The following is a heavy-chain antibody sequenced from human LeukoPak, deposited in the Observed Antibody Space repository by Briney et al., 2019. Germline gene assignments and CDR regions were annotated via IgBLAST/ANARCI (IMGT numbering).Heavy chain of an antibody. J-gene: IGHJ4*02. CDR2: ISSSSSYI. CDR1: GFTFSSYS. CDR3: AKGGEEATGCYIDY. V-gene: IGHV3-21*04. Sequence: GGSLRLSCAASGFTFSSYSMNWVRQAPGKGLEWVASISSSSSYIYYADSVKGRFTISRDNAKNSLYLQMNSLRAEDTALYYCAKGGEEATGCYIDYWGQRTLVTVSS. D-gene: IGHD3-10*01.